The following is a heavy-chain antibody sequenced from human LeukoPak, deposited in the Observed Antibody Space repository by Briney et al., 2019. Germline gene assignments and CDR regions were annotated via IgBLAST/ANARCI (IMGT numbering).Heavy chain of an antibody. J-gene: IGHJ6*03. D-gene: IGHD1-26*01. CDR1: GGSFSGYY. V-gene: IGHV4-34*01. Sequence: PSETLSLTCAVYGGSFSGYYWSWIRQPPGKGLEWIGEINHSGSTNYNPSLKSRVTISVDTSKNQFSLKLSSVTAADTAVYYCATLSSGSLYYYYYYMDVWGKGTTVTVSS. CDR3: ATLSSGSLYYYYYYMDV. CDR2: INHSGST.